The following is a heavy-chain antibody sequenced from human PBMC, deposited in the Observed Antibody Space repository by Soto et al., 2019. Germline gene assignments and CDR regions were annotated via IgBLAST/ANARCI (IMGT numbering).Heavy chain of an antibody. D-gene: IGHD3-10*01. V-gene: IGHV4-30-4*01. Sequence: SETLSLTCTVSGGSISSGDYYWSWIRQPPGKGLEWIGYIYYSGSTYYNPSLKSRVTISVDTSKNQFTLKLSSVTAADTAIYYCARVGGFGATTIDYWGQGTLVTVSS. CDR1: GGSISSGDYY. J-gene: IGHJ4*02. CDR3: ARVGGFGATTIDY. CDR2: IYYSGST.